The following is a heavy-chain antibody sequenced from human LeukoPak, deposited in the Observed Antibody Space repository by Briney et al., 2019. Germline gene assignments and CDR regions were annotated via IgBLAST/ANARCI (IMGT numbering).Heavy chain of an antibody. CDR1: GFTFSSYW. V-gene: IGHV3-7*04. CDR2: IKQDGSEI. D-gene: IGHD1-26*01. Sequence: GGSLRLSCAASGFTFSSYWMTWVRQAPGKGLEWVANIKQDGSEINYVDSVKGRFTISRDNAKNSLYLQMESLRAEDTAVYYCARGMGAPDYWGQGTLVTVSS. CDR3: ARGMGAPDY. J-gene: IGHJ4*02.